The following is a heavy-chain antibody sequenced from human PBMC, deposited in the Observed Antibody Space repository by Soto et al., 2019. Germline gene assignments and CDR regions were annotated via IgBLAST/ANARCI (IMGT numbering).Heavy chain of an antibody. CDR1: GGSISSGGYY. CDR3: AREAYCSGGSCYPNSDLSWFDP. D-gene: IGHD2-15*01. J-gene: IGHJ5*02. CDR2: IYYSGST. V-gene: IGHV4-31*03. Sequence: TLSLTCTVSGGSISSGGYYRIWIRQHPGKGLEWIGYIYYSGSTYYNPSLKSRVTISVDTSKNQFSLKLSSVTAADTAVYYCAREAYCSGGSCYPNSDLSWFDPWGQGTLVTVSS.